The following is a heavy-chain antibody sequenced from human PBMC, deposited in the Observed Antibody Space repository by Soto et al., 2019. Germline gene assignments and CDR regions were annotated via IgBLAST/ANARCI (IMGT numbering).Heavy chain of an antibody. CDR1: RGTFSIYA. CDR3: ARDKGSAAAGTFMLGGTFDY. J-gene: IGHJ4*02. Sequence: SVKVSCTASRGTFSIYAISWVQQAPGQGLEWMGGIIPIFGTANYAQKFQGRVTITADESTSTAYMELSSLRSEDTAVYYCARDKGSAAAGTFMLGGTFDYWGQGTLVTVSS. D-gene: IGHD6-13*01. V-gene: IGHV1-69*13. CDR2: IIPIFGTA.